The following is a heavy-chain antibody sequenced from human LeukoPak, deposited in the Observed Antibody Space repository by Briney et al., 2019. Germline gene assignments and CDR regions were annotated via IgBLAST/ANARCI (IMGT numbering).Heavy chain of an antibody. V-gene: IGHV1-8*03. D-gene: IGHD6-13*01. Sequence: ASVKVSCKASGYTFTSHDINWVRQATGQGLEWMGWMNPNSGNTGYAQKFQGRVTFTRDTSISTAYMELSSLRSEDTALYYCARGLGATATNWFDPWGQGTLVTVSS. CDR1: GYTFTSHD. CDR3: ARGLGATATNWFDP. CDR2: MNPNSGNT. J-gene: IGHJ5*02.